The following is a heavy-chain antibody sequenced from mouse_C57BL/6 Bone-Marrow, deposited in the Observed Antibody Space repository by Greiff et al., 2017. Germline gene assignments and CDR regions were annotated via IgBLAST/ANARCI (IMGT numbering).Heavy chain of an antibody. V-gene: IGHV1-64*01. Sequence: QVQLQQPGAELVKPGASVKLSCKASGYTFTNYWMHWVKQRPGQGLEWIGMMHPNGGSPDYNEKFKSEATLSVDKSSRTAYMELSSLTSEDSAGYYCARSYDYYDYTMDYWGQGTSVTVSS. J-gene: IGHJ4*01. CDR3: ARSYDYYDYTMDY. CDR2: MHPNGGSP. D-gene: IGHD2-4*01. CDR1: GYTFTNYW.